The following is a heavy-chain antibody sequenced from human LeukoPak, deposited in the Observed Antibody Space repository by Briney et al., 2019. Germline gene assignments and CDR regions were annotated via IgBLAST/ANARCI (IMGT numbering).Heavy chain of an antibody. D-gene: IGHD2-8*01. CDR3: ARGEIMGHYWFDP. J-gene: IGHJ5*02. CDR1: GFTFSNYA. V-gene: IGHV4-34*01. Sequence: GSLRLSCAASGFTFSNYALSWVRQAPGKGLEWIGEINHSGSTNYNPSLKSRVTISVDTSKNQFSLKLSSVTAADTAVYYCARGEIMGHYWFDPWGQGTLVTVSS. CDR2: INHSGST.